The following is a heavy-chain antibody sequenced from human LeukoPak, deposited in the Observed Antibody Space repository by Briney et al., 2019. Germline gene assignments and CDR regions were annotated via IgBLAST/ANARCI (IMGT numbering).Heavy chain of an antibody. CDR2: IWSDGSDK. CDR1: GFSFSSYG. V-gene: IGHV3-33*01. D-gene: IGHD4-17*01. CDR3: ARGSPYDYGVR. Sequence: GGSLRRSCEACGFSFSSYGRDWVRQAPGKGREGVAVIWSDGSDKYYLDSVTGRFTITRDNSKTTLYLQMNSLRAEDTAVYYCARGSPYDYGVRWGQGTLVTVSS. J-gene: IGHJ4*02.